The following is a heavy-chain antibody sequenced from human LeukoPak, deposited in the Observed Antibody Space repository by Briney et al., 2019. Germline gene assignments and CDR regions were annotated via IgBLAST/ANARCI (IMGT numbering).Heavy chain of an antibody. V-gene: IGHV3-23*01. CDR1: GFTFSSYA. CDR2: ISGSGGST. J-gene: IGHJ4*02. Sequence: SGGSLRLSCAASGFTFSSYAMSWVRQAPGKGLEWVSAISGSGGSTYYADSVKGRFTISRDNSKNTLYLQMNSLRAEDTAVYYCAKYTHYYYVSSGYHLDYWGQGTLVTVSS. CDR3: AKYTHYYYVSSGYHLDY. D-gene: IGHD3-22*01.